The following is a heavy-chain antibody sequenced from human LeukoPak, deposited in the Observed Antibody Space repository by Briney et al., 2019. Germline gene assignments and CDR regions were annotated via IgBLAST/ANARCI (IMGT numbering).Heavy chain of an antibody. CDR2: IYYSGST. V-gene: IGHV4-59*01. Sequence: SETLSLTCTVPGGSISSYYWSWIRQPPGKGLEWIGYIYYSGSTSYNPSLKSRVTISVDRSKNQVSLKLSSVTAADTAVYFCARQPPDTASFDYWGQGTLVTVSS. J-gene: IGHJ4*02. CDR3: ARQPPDTASFDY. CDR1: GGSISSYY. D-gene: IGHD3-22*01.